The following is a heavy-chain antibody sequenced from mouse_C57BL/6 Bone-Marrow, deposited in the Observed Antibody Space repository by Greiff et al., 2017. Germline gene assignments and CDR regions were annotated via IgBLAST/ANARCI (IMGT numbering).Heavy chain of an antibody. CDR2: IYPRSGNT. V-gene: IGHV1-81*01. J-gene: IGHJ1*03. D-gene: IGHD2-2*01. CDR1: GYTFTSYG. Sequence: VQLQQSGAELARPGASVKLSCKASGYTFTSYGISWVKQRTGQGLEWIGEIYPRSGNTYYNEKFKGKATLTADKSSSTAYMVLRSLTSEDSAVYFCARLYGYDYWYFDVWGTGTTVTVSS. CDR3: ARLYGYDYWYFDV.